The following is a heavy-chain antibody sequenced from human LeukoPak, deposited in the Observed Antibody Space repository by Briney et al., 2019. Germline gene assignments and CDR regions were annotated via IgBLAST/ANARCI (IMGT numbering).Heavy chain of an antibody. Sequence: NPSGTLSLTCAVSGGAISNSNWWSWVRQPPGKGLEWIGEIYHSGRDNYNPSLKSRVTISIDTSNNQCSLKLYSVTAAATAVYYGARHGSGTYFVSWGQGTLVTVSS. D-gene: IGHD3-10*01. V-gene: IGHV4-4*02. CDR3: ARHGSGTYFVS. CDR2: IYHSGRD. CDR1: GGAISNSNW. J-gene: IGHJ5*02.